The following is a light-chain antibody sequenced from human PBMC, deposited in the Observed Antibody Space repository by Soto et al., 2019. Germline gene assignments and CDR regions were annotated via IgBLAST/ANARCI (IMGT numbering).Light chain of an antibody. CDR1: QGIGDT. J-gene: IGKJ1*01. Sequence: KLSLAAVSVKPRQGVALSCRASQGIGDTLAWYQQKPGQAPRLLIYGASSRATGIPDRFSGSGSGTDFTLTISRLEPEDFAVYYCQQYALFGQGTKVDI. CDR3: QQYAL. V-gene: IGKV3-20*01. CDR2: GAS.